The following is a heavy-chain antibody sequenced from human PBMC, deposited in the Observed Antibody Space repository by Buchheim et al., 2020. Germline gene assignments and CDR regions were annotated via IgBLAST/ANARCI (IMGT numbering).Heavy chain of an antibody. CDR3: ARGVLRFLEWLLSTSYYYYGMDV. D-gene: IGHD3-3*01. J-gene: IGHJ6*02. CDR2: ISYDGSNK. CDR1: GFTFSSYA. Sequence: QVQLVESGGGVVQPGRSLRLSCAASGFTFSSYAMHWVRQAPGKGLEWVAVISYDGSNKYYADSVKGRFTISRDNSKNTLYLQMNSLRAEDTAVYYCARGVLRFLEWLLSTSYYYYGMDVWGQGTT. V-gene: IGHV3-30-3*01.